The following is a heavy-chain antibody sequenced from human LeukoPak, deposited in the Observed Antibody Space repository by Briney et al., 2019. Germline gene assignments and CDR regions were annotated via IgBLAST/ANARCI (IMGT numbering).Heavy chain of an antibody. CDR3: ARVRWGNYYYYYGMDV. CDR1: GGTFSSYT. J-gene: IGHJ6*02. D-gene: IGHD7-27*01. V-gene: IGHV1-69*02. CDR2: IIPILGIA. Sequence: GSSVKVSCKASGGTFSSYTISWVRQAPGQGLEWMGRIIPILGIANYAQKFQGRVTITADKSTSTAYMELSSLRSEDTAVYYCARVRWGNYYYYYGMDVGGQGTTVTVSS.